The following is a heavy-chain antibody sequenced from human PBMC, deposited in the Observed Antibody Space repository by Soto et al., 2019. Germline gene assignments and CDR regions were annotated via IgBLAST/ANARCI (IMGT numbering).Heavy chain of an antibody. D-gene: IGHD2-21*01. V-gene: IGHV1-18*01. CDR3: AGRFKGEYDY. J-gene: IGHJ4*02. CDR1: GYSFTTSG. Sequence: QAQLVQSGAEVKEPGASVKVSCKASGYSFTTSGITWVRQAPGQGLEWMGWISTYNGNTNYAQNLQDRVTLTTDTSTSTAERELGGLKSAAAALYHGAGRFKGEYDYGGEETLFTGTS. CDR2: ISTYNGNT.